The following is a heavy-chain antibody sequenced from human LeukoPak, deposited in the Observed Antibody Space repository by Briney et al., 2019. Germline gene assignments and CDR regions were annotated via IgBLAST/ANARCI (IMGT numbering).Heavy chain of an antibody. Sequence: KPSETLSLTCTVSGGSISSYYWSWIRQPPGKGLEWIGYIYYSGSTNYNPSLKSRATISVDTSKNQFSLKLSSVTAADTAVYYCARDQEAYCSSTSCYEYSYYMDVWGKGTTVTISS. J-gene: IGHJ6*03. CDR2: IYYSGST. D-gene: IGHD2-2*01. CDR3: ARDQEAYCSSTSCYEYSYYMDV. V-gene: IGHV4-59*01. CDR1: GGSISSYY.